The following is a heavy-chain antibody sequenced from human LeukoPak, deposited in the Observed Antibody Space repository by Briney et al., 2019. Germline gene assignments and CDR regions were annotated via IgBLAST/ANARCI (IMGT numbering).Heavy chain of an antibody. Sequence: ASVKVSCKASGYTFTSYYMHWVRQAPGQGLEWMGIINPSGGRTSYAQKFQGRVTMTRDTSTSTVYMELSSLRSEDTAVYYCARVPYGDYVSNWFDPWGQGTRVTVSS. J-gene: IGHJ5*02. CDR1: GYTFTSYY. CDR2: INPSGGRT. V-gene: IGHV1-46*01. D-gene: IGHD4-17*01. CDR3: ARVPYGDYVSNWFDP.